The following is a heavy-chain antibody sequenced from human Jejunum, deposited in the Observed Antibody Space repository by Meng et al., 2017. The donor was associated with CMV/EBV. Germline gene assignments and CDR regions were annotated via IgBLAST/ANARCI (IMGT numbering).Heavy chain of an antibody. J-gene: IGHJ4*02. CDR3: ARGTGSGSWLIDS. V-gene: IGHV3-30*03. Sequence: SGFMFNSYAMHWVRQAPGKGLEWVAVIPYDGNNEHYADSVRGRFSISRDNSKNTLYLQLNSLRVDDTGVYYCARGTGSGSWLIDSWGQGTLVTVSS. D-gene: IGHD6-13*01. CDR1: GFMFNSYA. CDR2: IPYDGNNE.